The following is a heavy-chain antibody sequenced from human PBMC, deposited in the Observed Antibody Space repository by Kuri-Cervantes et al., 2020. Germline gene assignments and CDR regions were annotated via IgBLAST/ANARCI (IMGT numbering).Heavy chain of an antibody. D-gene: IGHD6-13*01. V-gene: IGHV3-30-3*01. CDR2: ISYDGSNK. CDR1: GFTFSSYA. J-gene: IGHJ4*02. Sequence: GESLKISCAASGFTFSSYAMHWVRQAPGKGLEWVAVISYDGSNKYYADSVKGRFTISRDNSKNTLYLQMNSLRAEDTAVYYCARDGVGIAAAGIYYFDYWGQGTLVTVSS. CDR3: ARDGVGIAAAGIYYFDY.